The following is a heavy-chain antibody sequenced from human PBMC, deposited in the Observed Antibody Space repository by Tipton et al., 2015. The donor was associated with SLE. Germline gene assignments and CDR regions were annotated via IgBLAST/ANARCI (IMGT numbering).Heavy chain of an antibody. CDR1: GFTFSSYS. CDR2: ISSSSSTI. V-gene: IGHV3-48*01. Sequence: SLRLSCAASGFTFSSYSMNWVRQAPGKGLEWVSYISSSSSTIYYADSVEGRFTISRDNAKNSLYLQMNSLRAEDTAVYYCARGLYGSGMGYWGQGTLVTVSS. D-gene: IGHD3-10*01. CDR3: ARGLYGSGMGY. J-gene: IGHJ4*02.